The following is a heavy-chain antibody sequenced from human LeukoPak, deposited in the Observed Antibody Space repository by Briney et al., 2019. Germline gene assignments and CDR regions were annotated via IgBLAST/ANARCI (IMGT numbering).Heavy chain of an antibody. D-gene: IGHD3-10*01. CDR2: INHSGST. CDR1: GFTFSSYS. Sequence: MSGGSLRLSCAASGFTFSSYSMNWVRQPPGRGLEWIGEINHSGSTNYNPSLKSRVTISVDTSKNQFSLKLRSVTAADTAVYYCARAPMIRGVALLGYWGQGTLVTVSS. V-gene: IGHV4-34*01. J-gene: IGHJ4*02. CDR3: ARAPMIRGVALLGY.